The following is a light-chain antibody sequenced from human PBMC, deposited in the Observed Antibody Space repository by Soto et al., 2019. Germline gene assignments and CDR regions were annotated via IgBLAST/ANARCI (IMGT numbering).Light chain of an antibody. Sequence: QSALTQPRSVSGSPGQSVTISCTGTSSDVGGYNYVSWYQQHPGKAPKLMICDVSKRPSGVPDRFSGSKSGNTASLTISGLQAEHEADYYCCSYAGSYTYVFGTGTKVTVL. V-gene: IGLV2-11*01. CDR3: CSYAGSYTYV. J-gene: IGLJ1*01. CDR2: DVS. CDR1: SSDVGGYNY.